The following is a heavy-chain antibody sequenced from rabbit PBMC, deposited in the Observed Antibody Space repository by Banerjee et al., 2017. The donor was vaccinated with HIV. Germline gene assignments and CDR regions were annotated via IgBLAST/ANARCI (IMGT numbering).Heavy chain of an antibody. J-gene: IGHJ4*01. D-gene: IGHD4-1*01. CDR1: GFSFRSSYW. CDR3: ARGGGSIDWGHDL. CDR2: IDGGISS. V-gene: IGHV1S45*01. Sequence: QEQLEESGGALVKPEGSLTLTCTASGFSFRSSYWICWVRQAPGKGLEWIACIDGGISSYYASWAKGRFTVSKTSSTTVTLQMTSLTAADTASYFCARGGGSIDWGHDLWGPGTLVTVS.